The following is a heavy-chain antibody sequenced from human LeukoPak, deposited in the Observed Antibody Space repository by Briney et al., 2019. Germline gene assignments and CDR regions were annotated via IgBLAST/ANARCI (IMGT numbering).Heavy chain of an antibody. J-gene: IGHJ4*02. D-gene: IGHD3-10*01. CDR2: IYYSGST. Sequence: SETLSLTCTVSGDSISSYYWSWTRQPPGKGLEWIGYIYYSGSTNYNPSLKSRVTISVDTSKNQFSLKLSSVTAADTGVYYCARHYPYGSGSYSPFYFDYWGQGTLVAVSS. CDR1: GDSISSYY. CDR3: ARHYPYGSGSYSPFYFDY. V-gene: IGHV4-59*08.